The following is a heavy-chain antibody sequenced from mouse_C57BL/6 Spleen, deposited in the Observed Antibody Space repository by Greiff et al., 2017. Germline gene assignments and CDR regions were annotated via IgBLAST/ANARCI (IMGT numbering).Heavy chain of an antibody. Sequence: EESGPGLVKPSQSLSLTCSVTGYSITSGYYWNWIRQFPGNKLEWMGYISYDGSNNYNPSLKNRISITRDTSKNQFFLKLNSVTTEDTATYYCARDLVGRYAMDYWGQGTSVTVSS. CDR2: ISYDGSN. CDR1: GYSITSGYY. V-gene: IGHV3-6*01. J-gene: IGHJ4*01. CDR3: ARDLVGRYAMDY.